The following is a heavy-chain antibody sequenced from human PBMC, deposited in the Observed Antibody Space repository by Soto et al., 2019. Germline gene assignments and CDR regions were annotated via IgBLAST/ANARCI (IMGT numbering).Heavy chain of an antibody. CDR1: GGIFSSYA. CDR3: ARICVLLWFGELFMDNWFGP. Sequence: GAAVKVSCKASGGIFSSYAISWVRQAPGQGLEWMGGIIPIFGTANYAQKFQGRVTITADESTSTAYMELSSLRSEDTAVYYCARICVLLWFGELFMDNWFGPWGQGTLVTVSS. CDR2: IIPIFGTA. D-gene: IGHD3-10*01. J-gene: IGHJ5*02. V-gene: IGHV1-69*13.